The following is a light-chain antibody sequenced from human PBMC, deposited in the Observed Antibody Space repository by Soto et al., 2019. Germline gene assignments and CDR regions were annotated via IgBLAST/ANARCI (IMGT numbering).Light chain of an antibody. J-gene: IGKJ5*01. CDR2: AAS. V-gene: IGKV1-39*01. Sequence: DIQMTQSPSSLSASVGDRVTITYRASQSISSYLNWYQQKPGKAPKLLIYAASSLQSGVPSRFSGSGSGTDFTLTISSLQPEDFATYYCQQAASFPITFGQGTRLEI. CDR3: QQAASFPIT. CDR1: QSISSY.